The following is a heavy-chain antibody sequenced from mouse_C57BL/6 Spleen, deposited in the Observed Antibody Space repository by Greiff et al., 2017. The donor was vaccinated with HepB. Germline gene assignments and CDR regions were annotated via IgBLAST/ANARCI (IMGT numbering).Heavy chain of an antibody. D-gene: IGHD3-2*02. CDR2: ISYDGSN. V-gene: IGHV3-6*01. CDR1: GYSITSGYY. J-gene: IGHJ2*01. Sequence: EVQLQQSGPGLVKPSQSLSLTCSVTGYSITSGYYWNWIRQFPGNKLEWMGYISYDGSNNYNPSLKNRISITRDTSKNQFFLKLNSVTTEDTATYYCGRGPAQATGFDYWGQGTTLTVSS. CDR3: GRGPAQATGFDY.